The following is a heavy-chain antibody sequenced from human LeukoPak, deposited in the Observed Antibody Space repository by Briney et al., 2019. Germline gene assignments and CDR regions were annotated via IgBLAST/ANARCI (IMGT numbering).Heavy chain of an antibody. CDR3: AKEGGDYSSGWPWDY. Sequence: GGSLRLSCAASGFTFSSYAMSWVRQAPWKGLEWVSTISGSAGSTYYADSVKGRFTISRDNSKNTLYLQMNSLRVEDTALYYCAKEGGDYSSGWPWDYWGQGTLVTVSS. D-gene: IGHD6-19*01. CDR1: GFTFSSYA. J-gene: IGHJ4*02. CDR2: ISGSAGST. V-gene: IGHV3-23*01.